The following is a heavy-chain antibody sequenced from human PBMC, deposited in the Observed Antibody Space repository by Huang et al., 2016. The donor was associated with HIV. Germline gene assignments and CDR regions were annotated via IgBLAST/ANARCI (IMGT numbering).Heavy chain of an antibody. Sequence: QVQLVQSGAEVEKPGASVNLSGKASGFNFLTYALHWVRQAPGQRLEWMGWIKGDGFTKYSQKFQGRVTITRDRSASTVYVDFKSLTYEDTAVYYCARDKEAGTPFFDPWGQGTVVTVSS. J-gene: IGHJ5*02. CDR2: IKGDGFT. CDR3: ARDKEAGTPFFDP. V-gene: IGHV1-3*01. CDR1: GFNFLTYA. D-gene: IGHD6-19*01.